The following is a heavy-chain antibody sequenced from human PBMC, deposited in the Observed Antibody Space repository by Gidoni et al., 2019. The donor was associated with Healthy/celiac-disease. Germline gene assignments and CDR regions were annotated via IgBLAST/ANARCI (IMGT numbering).Heavy chain of an antibody. CDR2: IYPGDSDT. J-gene: IGHJ4*02. V-gene: IGHV5-51*01. D-gene: IGHD1-26*01. CDR3: ARRVWEPTTLLDY. Sequence: EVQLVQSGAEVKKPGESLKISCKGSAYSFTSYWSGWVRQMPGKGLEWMGIIYPGDSDTRYSPSFQGQVTISADKSISTAYLQWSSLKASDTAKYYCARRVWEPTTLLDYWGQGTLVTVSS. CDR1: AYSFTSYW.